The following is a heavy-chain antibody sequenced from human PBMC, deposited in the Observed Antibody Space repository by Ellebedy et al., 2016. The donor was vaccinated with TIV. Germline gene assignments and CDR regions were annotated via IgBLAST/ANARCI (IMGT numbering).Heavy chain of an antibody. CDR1: GFPFGNFG. CDR2: LWYDGSNE. J-gene: IGHJ4*02. Sequence: GESLKISXAASGFPFGNFGMHWVRQAPGKGLEWLALLWYDGSNEKYADSVKGRFTISRDNSRDTLFLQMDSLRAEDTAVYYCARDPSSIAAAGRGDYWGRGTLVTVSS. CDR3: ARDPSSIAAAGRGDY. V-gene: IGHV3-33*01. D-gene: IGHD6-13*01.